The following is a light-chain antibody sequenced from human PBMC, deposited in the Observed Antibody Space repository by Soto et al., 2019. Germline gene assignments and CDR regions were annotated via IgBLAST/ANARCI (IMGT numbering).Light chain of an antibody. CDR3: QQYGSSPWT. CDR1: QSVSSN. Sequence: ETVLTQSPGTLSLSPGERATLSCRASQSVSSNLAWYQQKPGQAPRLLIYGESSRATGIPDRFSGSGSGTDFTLTIRRLEPEDFAVYYCQQYGSSPWTFGQGTKVEIK. V-gene: IGKV3-20*01. CDR2: GES. J-gene: IGKJ1*01.